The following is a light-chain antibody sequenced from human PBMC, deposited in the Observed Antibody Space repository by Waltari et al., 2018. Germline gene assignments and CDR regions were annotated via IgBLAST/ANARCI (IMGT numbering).Light chain of an antibody. CDR3: TSYAGSNNYV. Sequence: QSALTQPPSASGSPGQSVTIPCTGTSSDVGGYDYVSWYQQLPGKAPKLMIYEVTKRPSGVPDRFSGSKSGNTASLTVSGLQADDEADYYCTSYAGSNNYVFGTGTKVTVL. CDR2: EVT. J-gene: IGLJ1*01. CDR1: SSDVGGYDY. V-gene: IGLV2-8*01.